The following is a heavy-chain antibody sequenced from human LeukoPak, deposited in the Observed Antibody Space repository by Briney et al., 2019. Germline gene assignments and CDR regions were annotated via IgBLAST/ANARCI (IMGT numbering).Heavy chain of an antibody. D-gene: IGHD6-6*01. CDR3: ARPRGYSSSSPGY. V-gene: IGHV3-11*06. J-gene: IGHJ4*02. Sequence: KPGGSLRLSCAASGFKFSDYYMNWIRQAPGKGLEWVSQISKTSSYTNYADSVKGRFTISRDNAKNSLYLQMNSLRAEDTAVYYCARPRGYSSSSPGYWGQGTLVTVSS. CDR2: ISKTSSYT. CDR1: GFKFSDYY.